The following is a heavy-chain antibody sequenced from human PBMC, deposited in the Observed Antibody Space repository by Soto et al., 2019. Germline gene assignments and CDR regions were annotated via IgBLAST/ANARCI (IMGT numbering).Heavy chain of an antibody. D-gene: IGHD3-10*01. CDR3: ARDPPHSGDSHFDY. V-gene: IGHV1-69*04. CDR2: IIPILGIA. J-gene: IGHJ4*02. Sequence: ASVKVSCKASGGTFSSYTISWVRQAPGQGLEWMGRIIPILGIANYAQKFQGRVTITADKSTSTAYMELSSLRSEDTAVYYCARDPPHSGDSHFDYWGQGTLVTVSS. CDR1: GGTFSSYT.